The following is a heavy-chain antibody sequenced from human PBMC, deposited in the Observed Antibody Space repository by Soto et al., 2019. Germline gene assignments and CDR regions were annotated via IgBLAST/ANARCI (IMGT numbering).Heavy chain of an antibody. CDR2: IYWDDDK. CDR1: GFSLSTSGVG. J-gene: IGHJ6*02. D-gene: IGHD3-22*01. CDR3: AHDSSGLYGMDV. V-gene: IGHV2-5*02. Sequence: QITLKESGPTLVKPTQTLTLTCTFSGFSLSTSGVGVAWIRQPPGEALEWLALIYWDDDKRYSPSLKSRLTITKVXSKNQVVLTMTNMDPVDTATYYCAHDSSGLYGMDVWGQGTTVTVSS.